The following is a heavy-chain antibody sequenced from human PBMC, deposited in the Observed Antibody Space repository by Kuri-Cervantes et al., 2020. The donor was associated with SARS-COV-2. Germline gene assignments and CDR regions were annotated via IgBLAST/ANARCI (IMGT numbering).Heavy chain of an antibody. CDR1: GFIFSSYA. CDR2: ISYDGSVR. J-gene: IGHJ6*02. D-gene: IGHD2-2*01. V-gene: IGHV3-30*04. CDR3: HIVVVPAATELNPYYYYGMDV. Sequence: GGSLRLSCAGSGFIFSSYALHWVRRAPGKGLEWVALISYDGSVRHYSESVKGRFTISRDNAKNSLYLQMNSLRAEDTAVYYCHIVVVPAATELNPYYYYGMDVWGQGTTVTVSS.